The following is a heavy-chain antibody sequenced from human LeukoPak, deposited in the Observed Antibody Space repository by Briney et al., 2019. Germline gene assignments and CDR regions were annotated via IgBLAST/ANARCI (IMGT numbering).Heavy chain of an antibody. CDR3: ARADCSSSTCYLRRSWFDP. CDR1: GFTLSNYD. CDR2: ISTSSRYI. D-gene: IGHD2-2*01. J-gene: IGHJ5*02. Sequence: GGSLRLPCAASGFTLSNYDMNWVRQAPGKGLEWVSSISTSSRYIYYKDSVRGRFTISRDDAKNSLYLEMNSLRAEDTAVYYCARADCSSSTCYLRRSWFDPWGQGTLVTVSS. V-gene: IGHV3-21*01.